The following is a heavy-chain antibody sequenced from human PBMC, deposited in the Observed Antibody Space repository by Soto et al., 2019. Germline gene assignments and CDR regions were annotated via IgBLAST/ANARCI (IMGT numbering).Heavy chain of an antibody. J-gene: IGHJ6*01. CDR3: ARLKQPVVRLGSNGGSYYGMDV. CDR2: INHSGST. D-gene: IGHD6-6*01. V-gene: IGHV4-34*01. Sequence: SETLSLTCAVYGGSFSAYHWSWIRQPPGKGLEWIGEINHSGSTNYNPSLKSRVSISVDTSKSQFSLKLSSVTAADTAVYYCARLKQPVVRLGSNGGSYYGMDVWGQGTTVNAPQ. CDR1: GGSFSAYH.